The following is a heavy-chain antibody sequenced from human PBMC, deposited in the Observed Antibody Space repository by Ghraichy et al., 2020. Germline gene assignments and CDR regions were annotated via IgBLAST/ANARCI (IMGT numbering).Heavy chain of an antibody. Sequence: GESLNISCQTSGYSFTNYWIGWVRQKPGKGFEWMGIIFPADSDTRYSPSFQGQVTISADKSISAVYLQWSSLKTSDTAMYYCARLHEGSTGHWGQGTLVTVPS. CDR2: IFPADSDT. V-gene: IGHV5-51*01. CDR1: GYSFTNYW. CDR3: ARLHEGSTGH. J-gene: IGHJ4*02.